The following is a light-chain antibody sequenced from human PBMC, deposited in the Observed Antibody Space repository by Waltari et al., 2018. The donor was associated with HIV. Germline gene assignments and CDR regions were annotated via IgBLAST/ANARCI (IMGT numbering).Light chain of an antibody. CDR1: SSNIGAGFD. CDR3: QSYDISLSGYVV. V-gene: IGLV1-40*01. CDR2: GNS. J-gene: IGLJ2*01. Sequence: QSLLTQPPSVSGAPGQRVTISCTGSSSNIGAGFDVHWYQQLPGTVPKLLIYGNSNRPSGVPHRFSGSKSGTSSSLAITVLQAEDEADYYCQSYDISLSGYVVFGGGTTLTVL.